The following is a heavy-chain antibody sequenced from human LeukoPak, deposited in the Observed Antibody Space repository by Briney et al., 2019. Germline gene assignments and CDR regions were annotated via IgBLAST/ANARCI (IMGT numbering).Heavy chain of an antibody. D-gene: IGHD6-13*01. Sequence: SETLSLTCTVSGGSISSHYWSWVRQPPGKGLEWIGFVYYTGSTNYSPSLKSRVTISVDTSKNQFSLKLRSVTAADTAVYYCARISSSNWYNERGAFDVWGQGTMVTVSS. CDR2: VYYTGST. CDR3: ARISSSNWYNERGAFDV. CDR1: GGSISSHY. J-gene: IGHJ3*01. V-gene: IGHV4-59*11.